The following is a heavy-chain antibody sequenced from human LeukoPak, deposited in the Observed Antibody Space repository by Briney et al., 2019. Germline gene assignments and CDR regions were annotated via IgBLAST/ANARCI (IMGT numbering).Heavy chain of an antibody. D-gene: IGHD6-19*01. CDR1: GFTFSSYA. J-gene: IGHJ4*02. V-gene: IGHV3-23*01. CDR3: AKTTTGYSSGRFPGWPVDY. CDR2: IFGSGGST. Sequence: GGSLRLSCAASGFTFSSYAMYWVRQAPGKGLEWVSGIFGSGGSTHYADSVKGRFTISRDNSKNTVYLQMNSLRDEDTAVYYCAKTTTGYSSGRFPGWPVDYWGQGTLVTVSS.